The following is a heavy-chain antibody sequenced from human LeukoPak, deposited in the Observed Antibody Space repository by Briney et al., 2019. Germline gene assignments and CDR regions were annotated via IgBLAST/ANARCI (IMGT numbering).Heavy chain of an antibody. CDR3: ARLYYYDSSGYYYEGDYFDY. CDR2: ISSSSSTI. D-gene: IGHD3-22*01. V-gene: IGHV3-48*01. Sequence: GGSLRLSCAASGFTFSSYSMNWVRQAPGKVLECVSYISSSSSTIYYADSVKGRFTISRDNAKNSLYLQMNSLRAEDTAVYYCARLYYYDSSGYYYEGDYFDYWGQGTLVTVSS. J-gene: IGHJ4*02. CDR1: GFTFSSYS.